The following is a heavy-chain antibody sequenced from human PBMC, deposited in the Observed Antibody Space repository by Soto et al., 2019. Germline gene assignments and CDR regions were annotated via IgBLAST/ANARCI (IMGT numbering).Heavy chain of an antibody. D-gene: IGHD6-6*01. CDR1: SDSMNSGGYY. V-gene: IGHV4-31*03. Sequence: QVQLQESGPGLVKPSQTLSLTCSVSSDSMNSGGYYWSWIRQHPGKGLEWIGYIYSIGDTYYNPSFKSRVTISVDTSKNQFSLNLTSVTAADTAVYYCARRGGSSSRYYYYAMDVWGQGTTVTVSS. J-gene: IGHJ6*02. CDR2: IYSIGDT. CDR3: ARRGGSSSRYYYYAMDV.